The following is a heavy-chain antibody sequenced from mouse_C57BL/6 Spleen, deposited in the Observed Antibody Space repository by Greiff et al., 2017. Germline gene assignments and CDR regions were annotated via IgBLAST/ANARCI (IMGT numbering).Heavy chain of an antibody. CDR2: INPGSGGT. Sequence: VQLQQPGAELVRPGTSVKVSCKASGYAFTNYLIEWVKQRPGQGLEWIGVINPGSGGTNYNEKFTGKATLTADKSSSTAYMRLSSLTSEDSAVYFCARGYDYDGAWFAYWGQGTLVTVSA. CDR3: ARGYDYDGAWFAY. J-gene: IGHJ3*01. D-gene: IGHD2-4*01. CDR1: GYAFTNYL. V-gene: IGHV1-54*01.